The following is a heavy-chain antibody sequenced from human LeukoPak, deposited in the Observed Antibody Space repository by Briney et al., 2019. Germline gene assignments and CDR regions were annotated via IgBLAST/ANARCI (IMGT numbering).Heavy chain of an antibody. CDR2: INPSSGNT. V-gene: IGHV3-23*01. CDR3: ARDRDVAKKYYSDY. D-gene: IGHD5-12*01. CDR1: GFTFTNYA. J-gene: IGHJ4*02. Sequence: PGGSLRLSCAASGFTFTNYAMSWVRQAPGKGLEWVSSINPSSGNTYYADSVKGRFTISGDNSKNTLYLQMNILRAEDTAVYYCARDRDVAKKYYSDYWGQGTLVTVSS.